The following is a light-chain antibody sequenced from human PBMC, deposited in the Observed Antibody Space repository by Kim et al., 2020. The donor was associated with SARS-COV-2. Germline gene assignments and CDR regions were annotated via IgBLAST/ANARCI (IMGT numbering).Light chain of an antibody. CDR3: STWDGRLSASV. J-gene: IGLJ1*01. CDR2: DSN. V-gene: IGLV1-51*01. Sequence: GEKVSFSCSGSSSNIGTNYVSWYQQFPGRAPKLLIYDSNKRPSGVPDRFSGSKSGTSATLGITGLQPGDEADYYCSTWDGRLSASVFGTGTRVTVL. CDR1: SSNIGTNY.